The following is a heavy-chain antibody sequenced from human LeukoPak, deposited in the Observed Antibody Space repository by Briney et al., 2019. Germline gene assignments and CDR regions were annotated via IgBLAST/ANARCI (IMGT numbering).Heavy chain of an antibody. J-gene: IGHJ4*02. CDR3: ARAISGYGSY. V-gene: IGHV1-18*04. CDR2: ISAYNGNT. Sequence: GASVKVSCKASGYTFTGYYMHWVRQAPGQGLEWMGWISAYNGNTNYAQKLQGRVTMTTDTSTSTAYMELRSLRSDDTAVYYCARAISGYGSYWGQGTLVTVSS. CDR1: GYTFTGYY. D-gene: IGHD5-12*01.